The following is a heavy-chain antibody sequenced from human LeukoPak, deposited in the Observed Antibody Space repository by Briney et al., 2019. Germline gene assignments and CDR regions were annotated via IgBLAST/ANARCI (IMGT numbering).Heavy chain of an antibody. Sequence: PGGSLRLSCAGSGFTFSSYAMSWVRQAPGKGLEWVSGISSGGGSTYYADSVKGRFTISRDNAKSSLYLEMNSLRVDDTGVYHCVRGTGSYYDSENSNFDSWGQGALVAVSS. J-gene: IGHJ4*02. CDR3: VRGTGSYYDSENSNFDS. V-gene: IGHV3-23*01. CDR1: GFTFSSYA. CDR2: ISSGGGST. D-gene: IGHD3-3*01.